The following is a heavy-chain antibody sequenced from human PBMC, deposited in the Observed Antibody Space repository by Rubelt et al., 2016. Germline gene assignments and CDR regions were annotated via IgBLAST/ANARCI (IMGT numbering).Heavy chain of an antibody. CDR3: ARHHADADY. V-gene: IGHV4-39*01. CDR2: IYYTGST. Sequence: QLQLQESGPGVVKPSETLSLTCTVSGGSISTTTYYWGWIRQPPGQGLEWIGSIYYTGSTYHNPSLKGRLPMSVETSKKQFSLRLTCVTAADTALYYCARHHADADYWGQGTLVTVSS. CDR1: GGSISTTTYY. J-gene: IGHJ4*01.